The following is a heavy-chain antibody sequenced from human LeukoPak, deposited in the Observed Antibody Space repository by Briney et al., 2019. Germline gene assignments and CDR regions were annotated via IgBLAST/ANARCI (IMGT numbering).Heavy chain of an antibody. Sequence: ASVKVSCTPSGYTVHNYAISWVRQAPGQGLEWMGWINIDNGNTNYAQKLQGRVTMTTDTSTSTAYMELRSLRSDDTAVYYCARDMYYGSRDAAFDIWGQGTMVTVSS. D-gene: IGHD3-10*01. CDR3: ARDMYYGSRDAAFDI. J-gene: IGHJ3*02. CDR2: INIDNGNT. V-gene: IGHV1-18*01. CDR1: GYTVHNYA.